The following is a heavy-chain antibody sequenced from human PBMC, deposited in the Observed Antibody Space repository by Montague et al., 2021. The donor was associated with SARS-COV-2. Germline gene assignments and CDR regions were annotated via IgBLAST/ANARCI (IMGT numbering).Heavy chain of an antibody. CDR1: GGSFSGHY. CDR2: INNSGST. J-gene: IGHJ6*03. CDR3: ARGRIEVSMIVVVLTGASYYMDV. Sequence: SDTVSLTCAVYGGSFSGHYWSWIRQPPGKGLEWIGEINNSGSTNXNPSLKSRVTISVDTSKNQFSLKLHSVTAADTAVYYCARGRIEVSMIVVVLTGASYYMDVWGKGTTVTVSS. V-gene: IGHV4-34*01. D-gene: IGHD3-22*01.